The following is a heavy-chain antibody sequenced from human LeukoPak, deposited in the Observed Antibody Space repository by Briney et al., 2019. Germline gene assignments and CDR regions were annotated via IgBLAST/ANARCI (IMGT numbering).Heavy chain of an antibody. V-gene: IGHV3-48*04. CDR2: ISSSSSTI. Sequence: PGGSLRLSCAASGFTFSSYSMNWVRQAPGKGLEWVSYISSSSSTIYYADSVKGRFTISRDNAKNTLYLQMNSLRAEDTAVYYCAKDGMDDILTGHIREPSRGYFDYWGQGTLVTVSS. CDR1: GFTFSSYS. CDR3: AKDGMDDILTGHIREPSRGYFDY. D-gene: IGHD3-9*01. J-gene: IGHJ4*02.